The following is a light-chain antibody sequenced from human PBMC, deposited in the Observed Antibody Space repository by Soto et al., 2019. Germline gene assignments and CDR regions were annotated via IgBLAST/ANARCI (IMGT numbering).Light chain of an antibody. CDR3: QQYNNWPGT. CDR1: QSVSSK. V-gene: IGKV3-15*01. CDR2: GAS. J-gene: IGKJ1*01. Sequence: EIVLTQSPATLSMSPGERATLSCRASQSVSSKLAWYQQKPGQAPRLLFYGASTGATGIPARFSGSGSETEFTLSICSLQSEDFAVYYCQQYNNWPGTFGQGTKV.